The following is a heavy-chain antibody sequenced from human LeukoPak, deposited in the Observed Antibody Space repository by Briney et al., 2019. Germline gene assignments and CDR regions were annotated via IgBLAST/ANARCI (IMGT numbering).Heavy chain of an antibody. V-gene: IGHV1-2*02. D-gene: IGHD2-21*01. CDR3: ARDGEGGPYYFDY. Sequence: ASVKVSCKASGYTFTGYYMHWVRQAPGQGLEWMGWINPNSGGTNYAQKFQGRVTMTRDTSISTAYMELSRLRSDDTAVYYCARDGEGGPYYFDYWGQGTLVTVSS. CDR1: GYTFTGYY. J-gene: IGHJ4*02. CDR2: INPNSGGT.